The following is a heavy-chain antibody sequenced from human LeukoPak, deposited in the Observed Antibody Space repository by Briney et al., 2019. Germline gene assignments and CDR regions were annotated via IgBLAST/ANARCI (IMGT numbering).Heavy chain of an antibody. CDR1: GGSISSGSYY. CDR2: IYTSGST. J-gene: IGHJ5*02. Sequence: SETLSLTCTVSGGSISSGSYYWSWIRQPAGKGLEWIGRIYTSGSTNYNPSLKSRVTISVDTSKNQFSLKLSSVTAADTAVYYYARSPSYTIFGVVTYWFDPWGQGTLVTVSS. V-gene: IGHV4-61*02. D-gene: IGHD3-3*01. CDR3: ARSPSYTIFGVVTYWFDP.